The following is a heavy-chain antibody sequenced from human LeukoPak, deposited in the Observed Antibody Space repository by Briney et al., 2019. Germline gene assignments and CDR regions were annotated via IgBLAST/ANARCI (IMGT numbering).Heavy chain of an antibody. Sequence: GESLKISCKGSGYSFTSYWIGWVRQMPGKGLEWMGIIYPGDSDTRYSPSFQGQVTISADKSISTAYPQWSSLKASDTAMYYCATHPIAAAGTLDYYYYMDVWGKGTTVTVSS. V-gene: IGHV5-51*01. CDR1: GYSFTSYW. D-gene: IGHD6-13*01. CDR2: IYPGDSDT. CDR3: ATHPIAAAGTLDYYYYMDV. J-gene: IGHJ6*03.